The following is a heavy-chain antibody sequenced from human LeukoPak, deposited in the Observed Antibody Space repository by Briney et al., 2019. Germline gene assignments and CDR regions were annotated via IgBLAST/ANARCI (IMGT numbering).Heavy chain of an antibody. J-gene: IGHJ4*02. V-gene: IGHV4-34*01. CDR3: ARHEIAVAGFDY. D-gene: IGHD6-19*01. CDR1: GGSFSGYY. CDR2: NNHSGST. Sequence: SETLSLTCAVYGGSFSGYYWSWIRQPPGKGLEWIGENNHSGSTNYNPSLKSRVTISVDTSKNQFSLKLSSVTAADTAVYYCARHEIAVAGFDYWGQGTLVTVSS.